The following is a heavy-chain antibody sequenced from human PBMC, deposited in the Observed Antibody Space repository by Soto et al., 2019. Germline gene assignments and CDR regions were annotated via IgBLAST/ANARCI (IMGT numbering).Heavy chain of an antibody. V-gene: IGHV1-3*01. CDR2: INAGNGNT. D-gene: IGHD6-13*01. CDR1: GYTFTSYA. J-gene: IGHJ6*02. CDR3: ATGYSSSWYELRYYYYYGMDV. Sequence: GASVKVSCKASGYTFTSYAMHWVRQAPGQRLEWMGWINAGNGNTKYSQKFQGRVTITRDTSASTAYMELSSLRSEDTAVYYCATGYSSSWYELRYYYYYGMDVWGQGTTVTVSS.